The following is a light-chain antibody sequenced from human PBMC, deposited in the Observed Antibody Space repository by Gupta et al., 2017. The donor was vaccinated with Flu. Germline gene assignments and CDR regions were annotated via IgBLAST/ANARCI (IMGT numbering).Light chain of an antibody. Sequence: APTQARSVSGSPGQSVTISCPGSSNDVGGSNRVSWYQQRPGKAPKLILYEVTERPSGVPDRFSGSKSGNTASLTISGLQADDEADYYCSSHAGRVTWVFGTGTTVTVL. CDR3: SSHAGRVTWV. J-gene: IGLJ1*01. CDR2: EVT. CDR1: SNDVGGSNR. V-gene: IGLV2-11*01.